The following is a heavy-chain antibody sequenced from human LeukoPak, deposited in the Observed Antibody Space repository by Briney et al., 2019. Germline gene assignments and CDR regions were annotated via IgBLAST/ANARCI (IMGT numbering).Heavy chain of an antibody. Sequence: GGSLRLSCAASGFTFSSYAMSWVRQAPGKGLEWVSTISSNGASTYYADSVNGRFTISRDNSKNTLYLQMNTLRVEDTALYYCAKRSYCSSSSCFFDPWGQGTLVTVSS. CDR2: ISSNGAST. V-gene: IGHV3-23*01. CDR3: AKRSYCSSSSCFFDP. CDR1: GFTFSSYA. D-gene: IGHD2-2*01. J-gene: IGHJ5*02.